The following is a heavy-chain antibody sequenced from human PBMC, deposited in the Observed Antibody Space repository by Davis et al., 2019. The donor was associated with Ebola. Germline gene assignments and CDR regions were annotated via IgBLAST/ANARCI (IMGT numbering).Heavy chain of an antibody. J-gene: IGHJ4*02. V-gene: IGHV1-46*01. Sequence: ASVKVSCKASGYTFTSYYMHWVRQAPGQGLEWMGIINPSGGSTSYAQKFQGRVTMTRDTSTSTVYMELSSLRSEDTAVYYCARGPDIVVVVAATTTFDYWGQGTLVTVSS. CDR3: ARGPDIVVVVAATTTFDY. CDR2: INPSGGST. CDR1: GYTFTSYY. D-gene: IGHD2-15*01.